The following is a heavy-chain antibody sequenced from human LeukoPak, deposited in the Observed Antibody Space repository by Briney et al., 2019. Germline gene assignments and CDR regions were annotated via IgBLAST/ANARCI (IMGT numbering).Heavy chain of an antibody. Sequence: PSETLSLTCTVSGGSISSSSNYWGWIRQPPGKGPEWIGSVYYSGAVYHNPSLKSRGTMSVDTSKNQFSLKLSSVTAADTAVYYCARHNGAGGWYRWFDPWGQGTLVTVSS. CDR3: ARHNGAGGWYRWFDP. CDR1: GGSISSSSNY. V-gene: IGHV4-39*01. J-gene: IGHJ5*02. D-gene: IGHD6-19*01. CDR2: VYYSGAV.